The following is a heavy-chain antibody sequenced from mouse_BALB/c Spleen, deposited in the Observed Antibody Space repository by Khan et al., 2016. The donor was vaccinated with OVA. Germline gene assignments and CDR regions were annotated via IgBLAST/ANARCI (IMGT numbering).Heavy chain of an antibody. J-gene: IGHJ3*01. CDR3: ARGGYGGFAY. CDR2: IFPGSVST. CDR1: GYTFSSSW. V-gene: IGHV1-9*01. Sequence: QVQLKESGGDLMKPGASVKISCKATGYTFSSSWIEWVKQRPGHGLEWIGQIFPGSVSTTYNEKFKGKATFTADTSSNTAYMQLSSLTSEDSAVYYCARGGYGGFAYWGQGTLVTVSA. D-gene: IGHD2-2*01.